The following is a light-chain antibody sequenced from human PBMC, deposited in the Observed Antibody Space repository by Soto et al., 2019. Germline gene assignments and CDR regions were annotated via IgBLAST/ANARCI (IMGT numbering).Light chain of an antibody. CDR3: QQYGSSGT. CDR1: QNVTSN. V-gene: IGKV3-20*01. J-gene: IGKJ1*01. Sequence: EIVMTQSPATLSVSPGERVTLSCRAIQNVTSNLAWYQQKPGQAPRLLIYRASTRATGIPDRFSGSGSGTDFTLTISRLEPEDFAVYYCQQYGSSGTFGQGTKV. CDR2: RAS.